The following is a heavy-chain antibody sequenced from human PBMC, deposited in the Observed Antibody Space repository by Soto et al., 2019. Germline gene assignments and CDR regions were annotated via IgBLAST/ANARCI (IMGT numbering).Heavy chain of an antibody. CDR3: AREGNDFWSGEFDY. D-gene: IGHD3-3*01. CDR1: GFTFSSYW. V-gene: IGHV3-74*01. Sequence: EVQLVESGGGLVQPGGSLRLSCAASGFTFSSYWMHWVRQAPGKGLVWVSRINSDGSSTSYADSVKGRFTISRDHAKNTLYLQMNSLRAEDTAVYYCAREGNDFWSGEFDYWGQGTLVTVSS. J-gene: IGHJ4*02. CDR2: INSDGSST.